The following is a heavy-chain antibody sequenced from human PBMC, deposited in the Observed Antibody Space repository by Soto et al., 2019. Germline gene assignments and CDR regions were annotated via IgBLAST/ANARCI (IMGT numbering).Heavy chain of an antibody. CDR3: ARSGDNYNRLDY. J-gene: IGHJ4*02. D-gene: IGHD1-1*01. V-gene: IGHV3-11*06. CDR2: SSNSGTFS. CDR1: GFTFSDYD. Sequence: GGSLRLSCEGSGFTFSDYDISWIRQAPGKGLEWISYSSNSGTFSRYADSVKGRFSISRDNTKNLLYLQMNSLRAEDTAVYYCARSGDNYNRLDYWGQGTPVTVSS.